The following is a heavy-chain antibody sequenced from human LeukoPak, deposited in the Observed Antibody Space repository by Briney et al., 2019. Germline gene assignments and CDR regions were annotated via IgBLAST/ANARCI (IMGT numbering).Heavy chain of an antibody. D-gene: IGHD4-11*01. CDR2: ISAYNGNT. J-gene: IGHJ6*02. CDR1: GYTFTIYG. Sequence: ASVTVSCTASGYTFTIYGISWVRQAPGQGLEWMGWISAYNGNTNYAQKLQGRVTMTTDTSTSTAYMELRSLRSDDTAVYYCARERRETTVINYYYYGMDVWGQGTTVTVSS. V-gene: IGHV1-18*01. CDR3: ARERRETTVINYYYYGMDV.